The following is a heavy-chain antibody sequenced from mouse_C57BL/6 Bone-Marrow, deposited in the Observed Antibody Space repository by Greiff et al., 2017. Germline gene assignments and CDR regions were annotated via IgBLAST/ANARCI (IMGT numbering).Heavy chain of an antibody. Sequence: VQLQQSGAELARPGASVKLSCKASGYTFTSSGISWVKQRTGQGLEWIGEIYPRSGNTYYNEKFKGKATLTADKSSSTAYMELRSLTSEDSAVYFCARRWLLRAMDYWGQGTSVTVSS. V-gene: IGHV1-81*01. J-gene: IGHJ4*01. CDR1: GYTFTSSG. CDR3: ARRWLLRAMDY. D-gene: IGHD2-3*01. CDR2: IYPRSGNT.